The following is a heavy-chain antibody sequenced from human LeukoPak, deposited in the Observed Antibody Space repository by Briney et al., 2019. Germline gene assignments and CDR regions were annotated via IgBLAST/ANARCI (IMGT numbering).Heavy chain of an antibody. CDR3: ARGEYYGSGSYWPYYYGMDV. CDR2: ISSSSSYI. J-gene: IGHJ6*02. V-gene: IGHV3-21*01. CDR1: GFTFSNYS. Sequence: GGSLRLSCAASGFTFSNYSMNWVHQAPGKGLEWVSSISSSSSYIYYADSVKGRFTISRDNAKNSPYLQMNSLRAEDTAVYYCARGEYYGSGSYWPYYYGMDVWGQGTTVTVSS. D-gene: IGHD3-10*01.